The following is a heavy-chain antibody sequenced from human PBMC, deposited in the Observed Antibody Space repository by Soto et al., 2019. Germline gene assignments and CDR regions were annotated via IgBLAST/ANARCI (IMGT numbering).Heavy chain of an antibody. J-gene: IGHJ4*02. CDR2: IGTSGSPI. CDR3: ARGYLDNSFDQ. Sequence: EVQLVESGGILVQPGGSLRLSCSASGFPLSVYSMDWVRQAPGKGLEWVSHIGTSGSPIYYADSVKGRFTISRDNAQNSLYLQMNSLRDEDTAVYYCARGYLDNSFDQWGQGTLVTVSS. D-gene: IGHD1-20*01. CDR1: GFPLSVYS. V-gene: IGHV3-48*02.